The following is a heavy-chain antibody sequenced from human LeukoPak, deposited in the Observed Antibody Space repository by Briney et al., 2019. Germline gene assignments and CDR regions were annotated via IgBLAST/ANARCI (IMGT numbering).Heavy chain of an antibody. D-gene: IGHD6-13*01. V-gene: IGHV3-21*01. J-gene: IGHJ5*02. CDR1: GFTFSSYS. CDR2: ISSSSSYI. CDR3: ARDGSAYSSSHDLLDWFDP. Sequence: GGSLRLSCAASGFTFSSYSMNWVRQAPGKGLEWVSSISSSSSYIYYADSVKGRFTISRDNAKNSLYLQMNSLRAEDTAVYYCARDGSAYSSSHDLLDWFDPWGQGTLVTVSS.